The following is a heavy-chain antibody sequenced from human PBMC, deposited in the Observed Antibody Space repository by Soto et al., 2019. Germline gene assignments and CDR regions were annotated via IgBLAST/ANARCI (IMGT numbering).Heavy chain of an antibody. CDR1: GSLLSDTH. D-gene: IGHD2-15*01. CDR2: ISNRGDP. CDR3: AREPRYWRGGSCSITGDAYNI. Sequence: GGSLRISCTAPGSLLSDTHVNWVRRAPGKGLEWVSVISNRGDPHYGDSVRGRFSLSRDISDNTLHLQMNSLRVEDTAVYYCAREPRYWRGGSCSITGDAYNIWGQGTMVTVSS. J-gene: IGHJ3*02. V-gene: IGHV3-66*01.